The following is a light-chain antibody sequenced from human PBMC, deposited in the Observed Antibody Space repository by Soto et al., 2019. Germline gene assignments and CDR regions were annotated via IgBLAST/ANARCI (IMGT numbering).Light chain of an antibody. CDR2: AAS. V-gene: IGKV1-39*01. CDR3: QQTLSVPRT. CDR1: QNIRTY. J-gene: IGKJ1*01. Sequence: DIQMTQSPRFLSASVGDRVTITHRASQNIRTYLTWYQQKPGKGPTVLIYAASTLQRGVPSRFSGSTTGTDFTLTITGLQPEDSATYYCQQTLSVPRTFGLGTKVDI.